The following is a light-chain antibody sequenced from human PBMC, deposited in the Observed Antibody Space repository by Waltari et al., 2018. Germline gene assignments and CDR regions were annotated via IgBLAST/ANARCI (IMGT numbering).Light chain of an antibody. J-gene: IGKJ2*03. V-gene: IGKV1-5*03. CDR2: KAS. CDR1: QSISSW. Sequence: DSVTITCRASQSISSWLAWYQQKPGKAPKLLIYKASSLESGVPSRFSGSGSGTEFTLTISSLQPDDFATYYCQQYNSYSYSFGQGTKLEIK. CDR3: QQYNSYSYS.